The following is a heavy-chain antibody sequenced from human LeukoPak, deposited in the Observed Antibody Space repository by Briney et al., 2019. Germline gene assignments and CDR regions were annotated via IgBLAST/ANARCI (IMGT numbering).Heavy chain of an antibody. V-gene: IGHV6-1*01. CDR3: VRDHGYDFDY. CDR2: TYYRSKWYN. D-gene: IGHD5-18*01. J-gene: IGHJ4*02. CDR1: GDSVSSNTAA. Sequence: SQTLSLTCAISGDSVSSNTAAWNWIRQSPSRCLEWLGRTYYRSKWYNDYAGSVKSRITINPATSKTKFSLQLNSVTPEDTAVYYCVRDHGYDFDYWGRGTLVTVSS.